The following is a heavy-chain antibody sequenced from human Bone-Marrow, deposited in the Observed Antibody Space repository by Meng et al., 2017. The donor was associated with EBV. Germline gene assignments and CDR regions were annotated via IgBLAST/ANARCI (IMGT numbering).Heavy chain of an antibody. V-gene: IGHV1-69*01. D-gene: IGHD5-24*01. CDR1: GGSCRSQA. CDR3: AKAEDGYLKSPHFDY. Sequence: EQLGQTGTGGKKPGSSTEVSCNASGGSCRSQAISWVRQAPGQGLEWMGEIIPIIGTAKIAQKFQGRVTSTADESTSTAYMELSRMRSENTAVYSCAKAEDGYLKSPHFDYWGQGTLVTVSS. J-gene: IGHJ4*02. CDR2: IIPIIGTA.